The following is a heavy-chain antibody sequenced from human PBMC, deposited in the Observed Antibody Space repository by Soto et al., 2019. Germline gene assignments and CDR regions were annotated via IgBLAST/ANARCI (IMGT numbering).Heavy chain of an antibody. CDR1: GYTFTSYY. CDR3: ARERRENIVVVPAAIWFDP. V-gene: IGHV1-46*01. D-gene: IGHD2-2*01. J-gene: IGHJ5*02. CDR2: INPSGGST. Sequence: QVQLVQSGAEVKKPGASVKVSCKASGYTFTSYYMHWVRQAPGQGLEWMGIINPSGGSTSYAQKFQGRVTMTRDTSTSTVYMELSSLRSEDTAVYYCARERRENIVVVPAAIWFDPWGQGTLVTVSS.